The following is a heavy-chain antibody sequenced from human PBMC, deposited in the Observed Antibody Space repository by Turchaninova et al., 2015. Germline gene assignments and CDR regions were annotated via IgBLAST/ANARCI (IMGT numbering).Heavy chain of an antibody. J-gene: IGHJ5*02. CDR1: GFIFGDYA. CDR2: IRSKTSGGTP. D-gene: IGHD3-10*01. CDR3: TRQGYHYGSGSYYDVS. V-gene: IGHV3-49*04. Sequence: LVESGGGLVQPGRSLRLSCTASGFIFGDYAISWVRQAPGKGLEWVAFIRSKTSGGTPEHAASVKVRFTISRDDSKSIAYLQMNSLKTEDTAVYYCTRQGYHYGSGSYYDVSWGQGTLVTVSS.